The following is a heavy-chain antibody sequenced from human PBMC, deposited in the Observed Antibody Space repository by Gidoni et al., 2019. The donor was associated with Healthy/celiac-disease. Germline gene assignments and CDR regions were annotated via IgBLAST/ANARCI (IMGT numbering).Heavy chain of an antibody. CDR2: ISGSGGST. J-gene: IGHJ3*02. D-gene: IGHD3-10*01. V-gene: IGHV3-23*01. CDR1: GFTFSSSA. Sequence: EVQLLESGGGLVQPGGSLRLSCAASGFTFSSSAMSWVRQAPGKGLEWVSAISGSGGSTYYADSVKGRFTISRDNSKNTLYLQMNSLRAEDTAVYYCAKPDRLAGNAFDIWGQGTMVTVSS. CDR3: AKPDRLAGNAFDI.